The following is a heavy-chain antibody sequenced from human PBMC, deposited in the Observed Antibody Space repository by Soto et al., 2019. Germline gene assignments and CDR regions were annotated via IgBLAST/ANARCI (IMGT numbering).Heavy chain of an antibody. J-gene: IGHJ3*02. Sequence: VQLVESGGGVVQPGRSLRLSCAASGFTFSSYAMHWVRQAPGKGLEWVAVISYDGSNKYYADSVKGRFTISRDNSKNTLYLQMNSLRAEDTAVYYCARDQNYYDSSGTKGSAFDIWGQGTMVTVSS. CDR1: GFTFSSYA. CDR3: ARDQNYYDSSGTKGSAFDI. D-gene: IGHD3-22*01. CDR2: ISYDGSNK. V-gene: IGHV3-30-3*01.